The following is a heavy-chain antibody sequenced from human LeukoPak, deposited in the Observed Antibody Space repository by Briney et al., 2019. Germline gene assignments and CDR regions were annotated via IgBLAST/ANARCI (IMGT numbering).Heavy chain of an antibody. D-gene: IGHD6-19*01. CDR2: IYTSGST. CDR3: ARGRYSSGWYWPYYFDY. Sequence: SETLSLTCTVSGGSISSYYWSWIRQPAGKGLEWIGRIYTSGSTNYNPSLKSRVTMSVDTSKNQFSLKLSSVTAADTAVYYCARGRYSSGWYWPYYFDYWGQGTLVTVSS. CDR1: GGSISSYY. J-gene: IGHJ4*02. V-gene: IGHV4-4*07.